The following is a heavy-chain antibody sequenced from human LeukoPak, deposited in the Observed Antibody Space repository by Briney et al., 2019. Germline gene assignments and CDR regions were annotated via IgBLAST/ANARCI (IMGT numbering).Heavy chain of an antibody. Sequence: GGSLRLSCAASGFTFSSYGMHWVRQAPGKGLEWVSYISSSGSTIYYADSVKGRFTISRDNAKNSLYLQMNSLRAEDTAVYYCARESRGYSYGHFDYWGQGTLVTVSS. J-gene: IGHJ4*02. V-gene: IGHV3-48*04. D-gene: IGHD5-18*01. CDR1: GFTFSSYG. CDR3: ARESRGYSYGHFDY. CDR2: ISSSGSTI.